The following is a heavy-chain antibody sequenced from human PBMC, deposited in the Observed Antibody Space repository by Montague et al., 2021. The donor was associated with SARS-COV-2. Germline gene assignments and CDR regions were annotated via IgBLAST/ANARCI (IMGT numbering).Heavy chain of an antibody. CDR1: GGSVSSNIAT. CDR3: ARIPVGSKYYFDF. V-gene: IGHV6-1*01. D-gene: IGHD2-2*01. Sequence: CAISGGSVSSNIATWNWIRQSPSRGLEWLGRTYYRSKWYNDYAESVKSRITIDPDTSKHQFSLHLNSVTPEDTAVYYCARIPVGSKYYFDFWGQGTLVTVPS. J-gene: IGHJ4*02. CDR2: TYYRSKWYN.